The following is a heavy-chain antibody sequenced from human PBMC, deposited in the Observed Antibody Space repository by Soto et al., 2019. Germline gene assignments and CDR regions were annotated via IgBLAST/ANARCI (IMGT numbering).Heavy chain of an antibody. CDR2: ISWDSGTI. Sequence: PGGSLRLSCAASGFTFDNCGMHWVRQAPGKGLEWVSGISWDSGTIGYADSVKGRFIISRDDAENSLYLQMNSLRGEDTALYYCVQGRYPTMATPLDHWGQGTLVTVSS. CDR1: GFTFDNCG. CDR3: VQGRYPTMATPLDH. V-gene: IGHV3-9*01. J-gene: IGHJ5*02. D-gene: IGHD5-12*01.